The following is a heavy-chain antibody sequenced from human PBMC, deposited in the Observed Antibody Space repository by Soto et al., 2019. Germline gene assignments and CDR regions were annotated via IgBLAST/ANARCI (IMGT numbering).Heavy chain of an antibody. CDR2: INPSGGST. D-gene: IGHD3-3*01. CDR3: ARKSTGITIFGVVTGGYYYYGMDV. J-gene: IGHJ6*02. Sequence: ASVKVSCKASGYTFTSYYMHWVRQAPGQGLEWMGIINPSGGSTSYAQKFQGRVTMTRDTSTSTVYMELSSLRSEDTAVYYCARKSTGITIFGVVTGGYYYYGMDVWGQGTTVTVSS. V-gene: IGHV1-46*01. CDR1: GYTFTSYY.